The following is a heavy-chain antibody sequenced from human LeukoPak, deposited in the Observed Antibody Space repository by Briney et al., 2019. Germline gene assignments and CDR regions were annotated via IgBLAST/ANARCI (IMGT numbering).Heavy chain of an antibody. J-gene: IGHJ4*02. CDR3: ARGHGYSGHALAY. CDR1: GGTFSSYA. Sequence: SVKVSCKASGGTFSSYAISWVRQAPGQGLEWMGGIIPIFGTANYAQKFQGRVTITTDESTSTAYMELSSLRSEDTAVYYCARGHGYSGHALAYWGQGILVTVSS. CDR2: IIPIFGTA. V-gene: IGHV1-69*05. D-gene: IGHD5-12*01.